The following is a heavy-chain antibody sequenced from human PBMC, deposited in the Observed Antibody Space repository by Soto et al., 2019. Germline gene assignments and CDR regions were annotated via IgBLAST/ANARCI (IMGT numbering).Heavy chain of an antibody. CDR3: ALGLLSDFDWLSPYNRFDP. CDR2: IIPIFGTA. D-gene: IGHD3-9*01. J-gene: IGHJ5*02. V-gene: IGHV1-69*06. Sequence: KVSCKASGGTFSSYAISWVRQAPGQGLEWMGGIIPIFGTANYAQKFQGRVTITADKSTSTAYMELSSLRSEDTAVYYCALGLLSDFDWLSPYNRFDPWGKGTLVTVSS. CDR1: GGTFSSYA.